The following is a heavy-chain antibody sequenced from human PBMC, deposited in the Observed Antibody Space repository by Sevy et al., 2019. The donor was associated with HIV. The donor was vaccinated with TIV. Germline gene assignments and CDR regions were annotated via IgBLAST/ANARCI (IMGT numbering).Heavy chain of an antibody. V-gene: IGHV3-30*18. CDR2: ISYDGSNK. J-gene: IGHJ3*02. CDR3: AKWSMGDARWLQLGAFDI. CDR1: GFTFSSYG. Sequence: GGSLRLSCAASGFTFSSYGMHWVRQAPGKGLEWVAVISYDGSNKYYGDSVKGRFTISRDNSKNTLYLQMNSLRAEDTAVYYCAKWSMGDARWLQLGAFDIWGQGTMVTVSS. D-gene: IGHD5-12*01.